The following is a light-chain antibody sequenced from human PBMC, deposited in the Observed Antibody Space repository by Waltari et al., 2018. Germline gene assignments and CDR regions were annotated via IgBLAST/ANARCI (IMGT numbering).Light chain of an antibody. J-gene: IGKJ1*01. V-gene: IGKV3-20*01. CDR1: QSVSRA. CDR2: CAP. Sequence: EIVSMKSPGPLSLSPGERATLSCRDSQSVSRALAWYQQNPGQAPRLLIYCAPNRATGVPYRFSGSVSGTDFSLINSRLGPEDFAVYYCQHYVSVPVTFGQGTKVEIK. CDR3: QHYVSVPVT.